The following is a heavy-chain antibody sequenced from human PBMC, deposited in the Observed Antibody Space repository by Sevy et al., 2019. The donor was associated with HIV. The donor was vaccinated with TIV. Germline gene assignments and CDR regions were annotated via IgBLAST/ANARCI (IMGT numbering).Heavy chain of an antibody. J-gene: IGHJ6*02. CDR2: ISGSGGST. Sequence: GGSLRLSCAASGFTFSSYAMSWVRQAPGKGLEWVSAISGSGGSTYYADSVKGRFTISRDNSKNTLYLQMNSLRAEDTAVYYCAKDLYYDFWSGYPFYYYYGMDVWGQRTTVTVSS. CDR1: GFTFSSYA. CDR3: AKDLYYDFWSGYPFYYYYGMDV. D-gene: IGHD3-3*01. V-gene: IGHV3-23*01.